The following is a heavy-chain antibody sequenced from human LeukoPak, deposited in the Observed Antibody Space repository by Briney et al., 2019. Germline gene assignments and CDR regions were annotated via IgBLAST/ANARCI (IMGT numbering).Heavy chain of an antibody. CDR2: ISADIGKTNFGDT. CDR1: GYTFTSYG. V-gene: IGHV1-8*02. J-gene: IGHJ5*02. CDR3: ARGQQQLGAFDP. D-gene: IGHD6-13*01. Sequence: WASVKVSCKASGYTFTSYGISWVRQGPGQGLEWMGWISADIGKTNFGDTNYAQKFRGRVTMTRNTSISTAYMELSSLRSEDTAVYYCARGQQQLGAFDPWGQGTLVTVSS.